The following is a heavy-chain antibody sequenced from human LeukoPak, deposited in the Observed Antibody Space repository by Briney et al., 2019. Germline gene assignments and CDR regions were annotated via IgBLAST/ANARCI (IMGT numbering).Heavy chain of an antibody. J-gene: IGHJ5*02. D-gene: IGHD3-3*01. V-gene: IGHV1-69*13. Sequence: SVKVSCKASGGTFSSYAISWVRQAPGQGLEWMGGIIPIFGTANYAQKFQGRVTITADESTSTAYMELSSLRSEDTAVYYCARDNAGRYDFWSGYYPEHNWFDPWGQGTLVTVSS. CDR1: GGTFSSYA. CDR2: IIPIFGTA. CDR3: ARDNAGRYDFWSGYYPEHNWFDP.